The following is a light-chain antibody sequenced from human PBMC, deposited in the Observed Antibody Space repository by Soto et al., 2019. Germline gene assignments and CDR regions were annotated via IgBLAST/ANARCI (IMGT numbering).Light chain of an antibody. CDR2: EVS. V-gene: IGLV2-8*01. CDR3: SSYAASNNLGV. CDR1: SSDVGGYNY. J-gene: IGLJ2*01. Sequence: QSALTQTPSASGSPGQSVTISCIGTSSDVGGYNYVSWYQQHPGKAPKLMIYEVSKRPSGVPDRFSGSKSGNTASLTVSGLQAEDEADYYCSSYAASNNLGVFGGGTQLTVL.